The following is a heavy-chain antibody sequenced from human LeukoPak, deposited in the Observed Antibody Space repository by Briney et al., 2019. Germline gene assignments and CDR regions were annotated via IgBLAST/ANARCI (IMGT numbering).Heavy chain of an antibody. CDR1: GYTFTTYD. D-gene: IGHD2-2*01. CDR2: MNPNSGNT. V-gene: IGHV1-8*01. J-gene: IGHJ4*02. CDR3: ARGRCVGSTNCYYFDS. Sequence: ASVKVSCKASGYTFTTYDINWVRQATGQGLEWMGWMNPNSGNTGYAQKFQGRVTITRDTSASTAYMELSSLRSEDTAVYYCARGRCVGSTNCYYFDSGGQGPLVTVPS.